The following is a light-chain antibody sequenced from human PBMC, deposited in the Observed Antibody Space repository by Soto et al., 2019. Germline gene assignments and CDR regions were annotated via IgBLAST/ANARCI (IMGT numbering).Light chain of an antibody. CDR3: QQSYSTPFT. CDR1: QSISSY. V-gene: IGKV1-39*01. Sequence: DIQMTQSPSSLSASVGDRVTITCRASQSISSYLNWYQQKPGKAPKLLIYAASSLQSGVPSRFSGRGSGTHFTLTISSLQPEDFATYYCQQSYSTPFTFGPGTKVDIK. J-gene: IGKJ3*01. CDR2: AAS.